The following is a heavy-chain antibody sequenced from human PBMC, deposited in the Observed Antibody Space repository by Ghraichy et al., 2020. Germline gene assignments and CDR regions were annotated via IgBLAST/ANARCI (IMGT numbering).Heavy chain of an antibody. D-gene: IGHD2-21*02. CDR3: ARQGDIVYWDC. CDR1: GYTFTGYY. Sequence: ASVKVSCKASGYTFTGYYIHWVRQAPRQGLEWMGWIYPNSGGTYYAQKFQGRVTMTRDTSISTAYMELSGLRPDDTAVYYCARQGDIVYWDCWGQGTLVTVSS. V-gene: IGHV1-2*02. CDR2: IYPNSGGT. J-gene: IGHJ4*02.